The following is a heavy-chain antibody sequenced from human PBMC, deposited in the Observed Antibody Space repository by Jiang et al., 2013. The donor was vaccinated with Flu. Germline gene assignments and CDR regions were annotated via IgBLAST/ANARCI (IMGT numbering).Heavy chain of an antibody. CDR1: GGSITRTTYW. D-gene: IGHD2/OR15-2a*01. CDR2: IFYSGVT. V-gene: IGHV4-39*01. J-gene: IGHJ4*02. Sequence: GPGLVKPSETLSLTCAVSGGSITRTTYWWGWIRQPPGKGLEWIGSIFYSGVTYYNPSPKSRVTISIDTSMNQFSLKLRSLTAADTAVYYCARAFINPNFDFWARELWSPSPQ. CDR3: ARAFINPNFDF.